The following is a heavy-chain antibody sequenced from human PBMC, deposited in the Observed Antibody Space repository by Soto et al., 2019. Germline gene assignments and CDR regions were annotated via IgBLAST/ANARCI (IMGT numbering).Heavy chain of an antibody. D-gene: IGHD3-10*01. CDR1: GYAFTTYG. J-gene: IGHJ4*02. CDR3: ARGRDGAY. V-gene: IGHV1-18*01. CDR2: ISAHNGNT. Sequence: QVHLVQSGAEAKKPGASVKVSCQGSGYAFTTYGITWVRQAPGQGLEWMGWISAHNGNTNYAQKLQGRGTVTRDTSTSTAYMELRSLRYDDTAVYYCARGRDGAYWGQGALVTVSS.